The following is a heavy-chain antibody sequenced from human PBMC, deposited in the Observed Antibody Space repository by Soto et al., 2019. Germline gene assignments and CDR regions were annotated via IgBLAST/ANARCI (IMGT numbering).Heavy chain of an antibody. CDR1: GFTFSNYP. V-gene: IGHV3-30-3*01. D-gene: IGHD1-20*01. J-gene: IGHJ4*02. CDR3: ARGPITQTSFIDH. CDR2: ISYDGGNQ. Sequence: PGGSLRLSCEASGFTFSNYPMHWVRQAPGKGLEWVTVISYDGGNQYYADSVRGRFTISRDNSKDTLYLQMHSLRSDDTAIYFCARGPITQTSFIDHWGQGTLVTSPQ.